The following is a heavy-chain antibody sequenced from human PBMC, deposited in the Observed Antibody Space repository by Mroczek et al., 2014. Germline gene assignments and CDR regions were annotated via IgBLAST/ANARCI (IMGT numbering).Heavy chain of an antibody. J-gene: IGHJ6*02. D-gene: IGHD3-3*01. Sequence: QVQLQESGPGLVKPSQTLSLTCTVSGGSISSGSYYWSWIRQPAGKGLEWIGRIYTSGSTNYNPSLKSRVTISVDTSKNQFSLKLSSVTAADTAVYYCATARYDFWSGYRYHYYGMDVWGQGTTGHRLL. CDR3: ATARYDFWSGYRYHYYGMDV. V-gene: IGHV4-61*02. CDR2: IYTSGST. CDR1: GGSISSGSYY.